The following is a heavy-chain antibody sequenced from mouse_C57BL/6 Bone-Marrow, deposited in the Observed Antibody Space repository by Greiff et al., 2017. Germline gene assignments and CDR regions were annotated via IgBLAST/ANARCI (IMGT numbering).Heavy chain of an antibody. V-gene: IGHV1-7*01. CDR2: INPSSGYT. CDR3: ATYGKKDYFDY. CDR1: GYTFTSYW. Sequence: VQVVESGAELAKPGASVKLSCKASGYTFTSYWMHWVKQRPGQGLEWIGYINPSSGYTKYNQKFKDKATLTADKSSSTAYMQLSSLTYEDSAVYYCATYGKKDYFDYWGQGTTLTVSS. D-gene: IGHD2-1*01. J-gene: IGHJ2*01.